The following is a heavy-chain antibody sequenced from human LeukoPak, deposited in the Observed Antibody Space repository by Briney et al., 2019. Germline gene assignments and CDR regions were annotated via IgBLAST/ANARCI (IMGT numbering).Heavy chain of an antibody. V-gene: IGHV3-48*01. CDR2: ISSSSSTI. CDR1: GFTFSSYS. D-gene: IGHD6-19*01. Sequence: PGGSLRLSCAASGFTFSSYSMNWVRQAPGKGLEWVSYISSSSSTIYYADSVKGRFTISRDNAKNSLYLQMNSLRAEDTAVYYCASPAWGGQWLAQDFDYWGQGTLVTVSS. CDR3: ASPAWGGQWLAQDFDY. J-gene: IGHJ4*02.